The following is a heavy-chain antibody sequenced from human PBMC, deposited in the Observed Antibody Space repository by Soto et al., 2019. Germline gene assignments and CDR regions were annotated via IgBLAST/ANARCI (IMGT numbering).Heavy chain of an antibody. J-gene: IGHJ5*02. CDR1: GYTFTGYF. D-gene: IGHD3-16*01. CDR2: INPNSGAT. Sequence: ASVKVSCKASGYTFTGYFIHWVRQAPRQGLEWVGYINPNSGATKYAPKFQGRVTMTSDTSIRTAYMDLSNLRSDDTAVYYSVRGGGTFLAPLPWGPGTLVTVSS. V-gene: IGHV1-2*02. CDR3: VRGGGTFLAPLP.